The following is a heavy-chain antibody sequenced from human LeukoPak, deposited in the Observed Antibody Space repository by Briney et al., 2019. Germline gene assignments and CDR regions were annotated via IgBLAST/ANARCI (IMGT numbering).Heavy chain of an antibody. CDR2: IYYSANT. J-gene: IGHJ4*02. V-gene: IGHV4-59*08. CDR1: GGSISNYS. Sequence: KPSETLSLTCTVSGGSISNYSWSWIRQPPGKGLEWIGSIYYSANTNHNPSLKSRVTISIHTSKNQFSLKLSSVTAADTAIYYCARQVRTSGWFPYWGQGALVTVSS. D-gene: IGHD6-19*01. CDR3: ARQVRTSGWFPY.